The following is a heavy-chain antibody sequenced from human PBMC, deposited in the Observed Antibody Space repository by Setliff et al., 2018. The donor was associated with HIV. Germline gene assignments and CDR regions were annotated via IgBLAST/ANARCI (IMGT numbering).Heavy chain of an antibody. CDR1: GFTFTTYG. J-gene: IGHJ4*02. V-gene: IGHV1-18*01. D-gene: IGHD6-13*01. CDR2: ISGYNGNT. Sequence: ASVKVSCKTSGFTFTTYGITWVRQSPGQGLEWMGWISGYNGNTNYARELQGRVTMTTDTSTSTAYMDLRSLRSDDTAVYYCAVGPASYSSSWHFFDYWGQGTLVTVSS. CDR3: AVGPASYSSSWHFFDY.